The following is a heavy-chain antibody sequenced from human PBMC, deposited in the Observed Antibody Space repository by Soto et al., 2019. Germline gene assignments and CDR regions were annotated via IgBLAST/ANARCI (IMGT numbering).Heavy chain of an antibody. J-gene: IGHJ4*02. CDR2: IDNGGTV. CDR1: GFTFSDYY. Sequence: GGSLRLSFAASGFTFSDYYMSWIRQAPGKGLEWVSYIDNGGTVYYADSVKGRFTISRDNAKDSLYLQMNSLRAEDTAVYYCARGNALFDYWGPGTLVTVSS. D-gene: IGHD1-1*01. V-gene: IGHV3-11*01. CDR3: ARGNALFDY.